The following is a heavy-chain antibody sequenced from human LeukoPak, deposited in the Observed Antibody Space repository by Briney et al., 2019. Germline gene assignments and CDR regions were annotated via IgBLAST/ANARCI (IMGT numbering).Heavy chain of an antibody. D-gene: IGHD1-26*01. CDR2: INHSGST. CDR3: AALVGATGDYFDY. Sequence: SETLSLTCTVYGGSFSGNYWSWVRHPPGNWLELIGEINHSGSTNYNPSLKSRVTISVDTSKNQFSLKLSYVTAADTAVYYCAALVGATGDYFDYGGQGTLVSVST. CDR1: GGSFSGNY. V-gene: IGHV4-34*01. J-gene: IGHJ4*02.